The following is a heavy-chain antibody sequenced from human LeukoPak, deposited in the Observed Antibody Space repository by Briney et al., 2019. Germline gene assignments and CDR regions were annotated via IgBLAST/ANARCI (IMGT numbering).Heavy chain of an antibody. CDR3: AKDAQRGFDYSNSLEY. V-gene: IGHV3-33*06. CDR2: IWSDGTNQ. Sequence: GGSLRLSCAASGLTFSHYGFHWVRQAAGKGMEWVTVIWSDGTNQFYADSVKGRFTISRDYSQKTVYLEMHSLRTEDTAMYYCAKDAQRGFDYSNSLEYWGPGTLVTVSS. D-gene: IGHD4-11*01. J-gene: IGHJ4*02. CDR1: GLTFSHYG.